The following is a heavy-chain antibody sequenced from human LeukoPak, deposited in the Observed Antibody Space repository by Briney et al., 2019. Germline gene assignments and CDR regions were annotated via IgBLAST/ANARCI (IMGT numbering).Heavy chain of an antibody. D-gene: IGHD2-15*01. CDR2: IYPGDSDT. V-gene: IGHV5-51*01. Sequence: GESLKISCKGSGYSFTNYWIGWVRQMPGKGLEWMGIIYPGDSDTRYSPSFQGQVTISADKSISTAYLQWGSLKASDTDMYYCARRANSCSGGSCYAGGGGYWGQGTLVSVSS. J-gene: IGHJ4*02. CDR1: GYSFTNYW. CDR3: ARRANSCSGGSCYAGGGGY.